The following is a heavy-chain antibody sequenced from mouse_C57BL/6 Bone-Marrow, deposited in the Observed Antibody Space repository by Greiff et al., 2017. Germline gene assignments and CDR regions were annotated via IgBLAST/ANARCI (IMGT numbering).Heavy chain of an antibody. V-gene: IGHV5-15*01. CDR2: ISNLAYSI. J-gene: IGHJ4*01. CDR1: GFTFSDYR. D-gene: IGHD1-1*01. CDR3: ARLTTVDYYAMDY. Sequence: EVKLMESGGGLVQPGGSLKLSCAASGFTFSDYRMAWVRQAPRKGPEWVAFISNLAYSIYYADTVTGRFTISRENAKNTLYLEMSSLRSEDTAMYYCARLTTVDYYAMDYWGQGTSVTVSS.